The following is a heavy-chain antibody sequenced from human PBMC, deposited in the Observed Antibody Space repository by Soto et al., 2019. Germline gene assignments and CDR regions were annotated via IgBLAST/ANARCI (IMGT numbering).Heavy chain of an antibody. V-gene: IGHV3-7*01. CDR1: GFTFSDSW. CDR2: IKPDESEK. Sequence: EVQLVESGGGLVQPGGSLRLSCTASGFTFSDSWMTWVRQAPGKGLEWVARIKPDESEKKYADSVKGRFSISRDNAKNSRYWQMDSLIGEDTAVYYCVRGGSNYASWGQGTLVTVSS. CDR3: VRGGSNYAS. J-gene: IGHJ5*02. D-gene: IGHD4-4*01.